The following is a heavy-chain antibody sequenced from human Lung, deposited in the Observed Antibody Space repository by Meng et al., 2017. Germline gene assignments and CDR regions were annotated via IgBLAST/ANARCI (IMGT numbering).Heavy chain of an antibody. Sequence: GQWVQAGSELKEPGASVKASCKASGYPLTMYTVNWLRQAPGQGPGWMGWINTNTGNPTYAQASTGRFVFSLDTSVDTAYLHSSSLEATDTAVYYCARAKYGENNWLDSCGQGTLVTVSS. V-gene: IGHV7-4-1*02. CDR3: ARAKYGENNWLDS. J-gene: IGHJ5*01. CDR2: INTNTGNP. D-gene: IGHD4/OR15-4a*01. CDR1: GYPLTMYT.